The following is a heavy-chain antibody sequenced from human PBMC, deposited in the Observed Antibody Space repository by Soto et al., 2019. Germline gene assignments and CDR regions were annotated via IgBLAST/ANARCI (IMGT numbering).Heavy chain of an antibody. V-gene: IGHV1-69*01. CDR3: AREKSGNYKGTRGYWWIDL. D-gene: IGHD1-26*01. Sequence: QVQLLQSGAEVKKPGSSVTVSCKASGDTFSTDAMRWVRQAPGQGPEWMGGIVPMFGIAHYAQKFQGRFTITEDESTRTVYMEMRSLRSEDTAVYYCAREKSGNYKGTRGYWWIDLWGSGTLVTVSS. CDR2: IVPMFGIA. CDR1: GDTFSTDA. J-gene: IGHJ2*01.